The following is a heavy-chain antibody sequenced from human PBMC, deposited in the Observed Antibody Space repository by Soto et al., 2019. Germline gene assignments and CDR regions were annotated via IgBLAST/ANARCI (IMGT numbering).Heavy chain of an antibody. CDR1: GFTFSSYA. Sequence: EVQLLESGGGLVQPGGSLRLSCAASGFTFSSYAMSWVRQAPGKGLEWISAVSGSGGSTYYADPVKGRFTISRDNSKDTLYLQMNNLRAEDTAVYYCAKPPDYNWNDYWGQGTLVTVSS. CDR3: AKPPDYNWNDY. J-gene: IGHJ4*02. V-gene: IGHV3-23*01. CDR2: VSGSGGST. D-gene: IGHD1-20*01.